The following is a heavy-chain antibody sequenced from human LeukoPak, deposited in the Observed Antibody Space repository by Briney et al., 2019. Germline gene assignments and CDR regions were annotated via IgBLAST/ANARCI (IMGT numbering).Heavy chain of an antibody. D-gene: IGHD2-2*02. CDR3: ARERGSCSSASCYTSDAFDM. CDR1: GGSISSYY. Sequence: SETLSLTCTISGGSISSYYWSWIRQPPGKGLEWIGYIYYSGSTTYNPSLKSRVTISVDTSKSQFSLKLSSVTAADTAVYYCARERGSCSSASCYTSDAFDMWGQGTMVTVSS. J-gene: IGHJ3*02. CDR2: IYYSGST. V-gene: IGHV4-59*12.